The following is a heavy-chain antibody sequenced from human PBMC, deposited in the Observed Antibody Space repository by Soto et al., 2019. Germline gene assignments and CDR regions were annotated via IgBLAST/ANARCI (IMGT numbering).Heavy chain of an antibody. D-gene: IGHD3-22*01. Sequence: LRLPWASSGFTFSNYAMHWVRQTPGKGLEWLAVISYDGSNKYYAYSVKGRFTISRDNSKNTLYLQMNSLRAEGTAVYYCARDSIYDSSGYSGYYFEDWGQGTMVTVSS. CDR1: GFTFSNYA. V-gene: IGHV3-30-3*01. CDR2: ISYDGSNK. CDR3: ARDSIYDSSGYSGYYFED. J-gene: IGHJ4*02.